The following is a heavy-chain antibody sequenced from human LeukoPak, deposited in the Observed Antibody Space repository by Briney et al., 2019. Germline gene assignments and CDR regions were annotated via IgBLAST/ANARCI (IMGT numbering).Heavy chain of an antibody. CDR2: ISGTSST. D-gene: IGHD3-10*01. J-gene: IGHJ5*02. CDR1: GFTFSSYA. V-gene: IGHV3-23*01. CDR3: AKGPLSGFSARNWFDP. Sequence: PGGSLRLSCAASGFTFSSYAMSWVRQAPGKGLEWVSTISGTSSTYYADAVTGRFTISRDNSKNTPYLQMNSLRAEDTAVYYCAKGPLSGFSARNWFDPWGQGTLVTVSS.